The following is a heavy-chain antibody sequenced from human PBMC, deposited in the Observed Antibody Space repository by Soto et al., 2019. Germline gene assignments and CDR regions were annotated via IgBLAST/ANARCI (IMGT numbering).Heavy chain of an antibody. CDR2: VYYGGST. D-gene: IGHD3-3*01. V-gene: IGHV4-59*01. CDR1: GDSIRSYY. CDR3: AGEGALATFGVV. Sequence: PSETLSLTCTVSGDSIRSYYWTWIRQPPGRGLEWIGHVYYGGSTNYNPSLQSRVTISLDTSKNQFSLRLTSMTAADAAVYYCAGEGALATFGVVWGQGTRVTCPQ. J-gene: IGHJ4*02.